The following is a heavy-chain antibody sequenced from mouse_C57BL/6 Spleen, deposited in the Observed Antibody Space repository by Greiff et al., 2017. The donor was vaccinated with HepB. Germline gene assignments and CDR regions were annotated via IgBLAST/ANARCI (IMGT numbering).Heavy chain of an antibody. CDR2: IYPSDSET. Sequence: VQLQQPGAELVRPGSSVKLSCKASGYTFTSYWMDWVKQRPGQGLEWIGNIYPSDSETHYNQKFKDKATLTVDKSSSTAYMQLSSLTSADSAVYYCARFVTTVVAKDWYFDVWGTGTTVTVSS. J-gene: IGHJ1*03. CDR3: ARFVTTVVAKDWYFDV. D-gene: IGHD1-1*01. V-gene: IGHV1-61*01. CDR1: GYTFTSYW.